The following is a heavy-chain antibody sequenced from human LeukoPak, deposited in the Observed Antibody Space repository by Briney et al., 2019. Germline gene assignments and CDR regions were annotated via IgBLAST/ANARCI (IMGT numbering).Heavy chain of an antibody. CDR2: ISAYNGNT. J-gene: IGHJ5*02. V-gene: IGHV1-18*01. CDR1: GYTFTIYG. CDR3: ARGGGRYYYDSSGYSLSAVQSWFDP. Sequence: ASVKVSCKAAGYTFTIYGISWVRQAPGQGLEWMGWISAYNGNTNYAQKLQGRVTMTTDTSTSTAYMELRSLRSDDTAVYYCARGGGRYYYDSSGYSLSAVQSWFDPWGQGILVTVSS. D-gene: IGHD3-22*01.